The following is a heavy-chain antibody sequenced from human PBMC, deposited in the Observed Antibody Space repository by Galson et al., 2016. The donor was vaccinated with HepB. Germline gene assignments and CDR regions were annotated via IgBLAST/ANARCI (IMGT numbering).Heavy chain of an antibody. CDR2: IYETGTA. J-gene: IGHJ4*02. CDR3: ARVTLGPTRAKFDS. D-gene: IGHD1-26*01. V-gene: IGHV4-4*02. CDR1: GGSINSSDW. Sequence: ETLSLTCAVSGGSINSSDWWSWVRQVPGKGLEWIGEIYETGTANHNPSLTRRLTMSVDKSKNQFSLNLCDVTAADTAIYYCARVTLGPTRAKFDSWGQGTLVTVSS.